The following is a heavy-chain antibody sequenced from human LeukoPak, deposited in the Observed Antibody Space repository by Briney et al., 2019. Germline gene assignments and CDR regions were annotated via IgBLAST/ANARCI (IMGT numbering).Heavy chain of an antibody. CDR2: ISAYNGNT. CDR3: ARDTRIAAAGPNFDY. Sequence: GASVKVSCKASGYTFTSYGISWVRQAPGQGLEWMGWISAYNGNTNYAQKLQGRVTMTADTSTSTAYMELRSLRSDDTAVYYCARDTRIAAAGPNFDYWGQGTLVTVSS. J-gene: IGHJ4*02. D-gene: IGHD6-13*01. CDR1: GYTFTSYG. V-gene: IGHV1-18*01.